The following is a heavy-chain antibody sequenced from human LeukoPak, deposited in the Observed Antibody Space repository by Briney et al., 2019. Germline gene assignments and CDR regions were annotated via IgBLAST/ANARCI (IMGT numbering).Heavy chain of an antibody. CDR1: GGTFNKDA. D-gene: IGHD6-19*01. CDR2: IIPLLDTI. J-gene: IGHJ4*02. V-gene: IGHV1-69*01. Sequence: SVKVSCKASGGTFNKDAIGWLRQAPGQGFEWMGEIIPLLDTINYAQRFQGGVTITADEPTSTVYMELSNLRSEDTAVYFCARGKWLVPFDYWGQGTLVTVSS. CDR3: ARGKWLVPFDY.